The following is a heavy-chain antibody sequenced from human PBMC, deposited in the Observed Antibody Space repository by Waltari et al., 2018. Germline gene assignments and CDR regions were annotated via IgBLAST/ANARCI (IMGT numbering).Heavy chain of an antibody. Sequence: QVQLQESGPGLVKPSETLSLTCTVSGGSISSYDWSWIRQPPGKGLEWIGYIYYSGSTNYNPSLKSRRHISVDTSKHQFSLKLSSVTAADTAVYYCARGTVVVVAATPWFDPWGQGTRRTVAS. V-gene: IGHV4-59*01. CDR3: ARGTVVVVAATPWFDP. J-gene: IGHJ5*02. CDR1: GGSISSYD. D-gene: IGHD2-15*01. CDR2: IYYSGST.